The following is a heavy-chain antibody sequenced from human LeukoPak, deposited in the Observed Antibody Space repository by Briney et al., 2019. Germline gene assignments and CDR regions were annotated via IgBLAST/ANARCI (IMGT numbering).Heavy chain of an antibody. CDR3: ARGPKGQDAFDI. CDR1: GGSISSGDYY. V-gene: IGHV4-30-4*01. Sequence: TSQTLSLTCTGSGGSISSGDYYWSWIRQPPGKGLEWIGYIYYSGSTYYNPSLKSRVTISVDTSKNQFSLKLSSVTAADTAVYYCARGPKGQDAFDIWGQGTVVTVSS. J-gene: IGHJ3*02. CDR2: IYYSGST.